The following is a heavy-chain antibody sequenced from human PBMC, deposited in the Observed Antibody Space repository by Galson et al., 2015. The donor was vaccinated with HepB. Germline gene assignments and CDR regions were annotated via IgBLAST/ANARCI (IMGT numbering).Heavy chain of an antibody. CDR3: VREGKGVDY. V-gene: IGHV4-59*01. CDR2: IYSSGTT. Sequence: ETLSLTCTVSGGSISFYYWSWIRQLPGKGLEWIGYIYSSGTTSYNPSLESRVTISVDTSRNQFSLKLTSVTAADTAVYYCVREGKGVDYRSQGTLVTVSS. D-gene: IGHD3-16*01. J-gene: IGHJ4*02. CDR1: GGSISFYY.